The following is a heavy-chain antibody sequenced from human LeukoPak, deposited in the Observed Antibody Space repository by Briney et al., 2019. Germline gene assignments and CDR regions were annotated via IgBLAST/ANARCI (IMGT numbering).Heavy chain of an antibody. CDR2: INPNSGGT. CDR3: ARTYCSGGSRHPHWFDP. D-gene: IGHD2-15*01. Sequence: ASVKVSCKASGYTFTGYYMHWVRQTPGQGLEWMGWINPNSGGTNYSQRFQRRVTMTRETPTRTAYMQLRRLRSDDTALYYCARTYCSGGSRHPHWFDPWRQGPLHPLPS. J-gene: IGHJ5*02. CDR1: GYTFTGYY. V-gene: IGHV1-2*02.